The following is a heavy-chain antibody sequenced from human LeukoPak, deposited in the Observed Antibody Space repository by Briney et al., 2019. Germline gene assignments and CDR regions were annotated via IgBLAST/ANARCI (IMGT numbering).Heavy chain of an antibody. J-gene: IGHJ4*02. Sequence: GESLKISCKGSGYSFTTYWIGWVRQMPGKGLEWMGIIYPGDSDTTYSPAFQGQVTISVDKSVNTAYLQWSSPKPSDTAVYYCARHGLGGSGSYSRYWGQGTLVTVSS. D-gene: IGHD1-26*01. CDR1: GYSFTTYW. V-gene: IGHV5-51*01. CDR3: ARHGLGGSGSYSRY. CDR2: IYPGDSDT.